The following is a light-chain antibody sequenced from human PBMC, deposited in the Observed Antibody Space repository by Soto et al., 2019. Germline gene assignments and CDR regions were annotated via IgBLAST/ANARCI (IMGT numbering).Light chain of an antibody. CDR1: QSISSY. Sequence: DIQMTQSPSPLSASVGDRVTITCRASQSISSYLNWYQQKPGKAPKLLIYAASSLQSGVPSRFSGSGSGTDLTLTISSLQPEDFATYYCQQSYSTPTTFGQGTRLEIK. V-gene: IGKV1-39*01. CDR2: AAS. CDR3: QQSYSTPTT. J-gene: IGKJ5*01.